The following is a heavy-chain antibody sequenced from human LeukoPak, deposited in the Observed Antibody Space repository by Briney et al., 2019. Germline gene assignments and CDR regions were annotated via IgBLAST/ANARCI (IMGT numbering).Heavy chain of an antibody. J-gene: IGHJ4*02. CDR1: GYTLTELS. Sequence: ASVKVSCKVSGYTLTELSMHWVRQAPGQGLEWMGWISAYNGNTNYAQKLQGRVTMTTDTSTSTAYMELRSLRSDDTAVYYCARDLNWGSWDYWGQGTLVTVSS. CDR2: ISAYNGNT. V-gene: IGHV1-18*01. CDR3: ARDLNWGSWDY. D-gene: IGHD7-27*01.